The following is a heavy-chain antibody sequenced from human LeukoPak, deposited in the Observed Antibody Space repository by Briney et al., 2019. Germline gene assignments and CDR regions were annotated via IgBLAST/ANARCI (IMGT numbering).Heavy chain of an antibody. V-gene: IGHV1-18*01. D-gene: IGHD6-19*01. CDR2: ISAYNGNT. CDR3: ARDPAIAVAGKGFFQH. Sequence: ASVKVSCKASGYTFASYGISWVRQAPGQGLEWMGWISAYNGNTDYAQKLQGRVTMTTDTSTSTAYMDLRSLRSDDTAVYYCARDPAIAVAGKGFFQHGARATWSPSPQ. CDR1: GYTFASYG. J-gene: IGHJ1*01.